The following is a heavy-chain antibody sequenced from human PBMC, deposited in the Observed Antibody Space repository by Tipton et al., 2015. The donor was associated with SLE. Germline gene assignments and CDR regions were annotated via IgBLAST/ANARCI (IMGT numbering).Heavy chain of an antibody. CDR2: TYYSGCT. CDR3: ARCVGYSYGFDY. CDR1: GGSISSYY. Sequence: TLSLTCTVSGGSISSYYWSWIRQPPGKGLEWIGYTYYSGCTNYNPSLKSRVTISVDTSKNQFSLKLSSVTAADTAVYYCARCVGYSYGFDYWGQGPPVTVSS. V-gene: IGHV4-59*01. D-gene: IGHD5-18*01. J-gene: IGHJ4*02.